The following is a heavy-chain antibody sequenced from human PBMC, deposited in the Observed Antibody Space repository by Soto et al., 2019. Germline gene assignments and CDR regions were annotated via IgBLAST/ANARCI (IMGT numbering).Heavy chain of an antibody. J-gene: IGHJ4*02. D-gene: IGHD6-19*01. CDR3: VAGSGWYGSLGY. CDR1: GGSISSYY. CDR2: IYYSGST. Sequence: QVQLQESGPGLVKPSETLSLTCTVSGGSISSYYWSWIRQPPGKGLEWIGYIYYSGSTNYNPSLKCRVTISVDKSKNQFFLKLSSVTAADTAVYYCVAGSGWYGSLGYWGQGTLVTVFS. V-gene: IGHV4-59*01.